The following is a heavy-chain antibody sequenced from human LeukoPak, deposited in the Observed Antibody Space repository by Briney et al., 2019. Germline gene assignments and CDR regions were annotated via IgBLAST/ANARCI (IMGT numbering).Heavy chain of an antibody. CDR3: ARQRVGTAPAGTGTDYYYYYMDV. V-gene: IGHV5-51*01. J-gene: IGHJ6*03. CDR1: GYSFTSYW. Sequence: KSGESLKISCKGSGYSFTSYWIGWVRQMPGKGLEWMGIIYPGDSDARYSPSFQGQVTISADKSISTAHLQWSSLKASDSAMYYSARQRVGTAPAGTGTDYYYYYMDVWGKGTTVTVSS. D-gene: IGHD6-13*01. CDR2: IYPGDSDA.